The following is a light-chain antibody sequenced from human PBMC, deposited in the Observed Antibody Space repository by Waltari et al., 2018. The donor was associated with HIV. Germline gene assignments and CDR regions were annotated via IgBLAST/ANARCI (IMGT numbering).Light chain of an antibody. CDR2: DVS. J-gene: IGLJ2*01. V-gene: IGLV2-11*01. Sequence: QSVLTQPRSVSGSPGQSVTISCTGPSSDVGAYNHVSWYQQHPGKAPKLMIYDVSKRPSGVPDRFSGSKSGNTASLTISGLQAEDEADYYCCSYAGSYTLRVFGGGTKLTVL. CDR3: CSYAGSYTLRV. CDR1: SSDVGAYNH.